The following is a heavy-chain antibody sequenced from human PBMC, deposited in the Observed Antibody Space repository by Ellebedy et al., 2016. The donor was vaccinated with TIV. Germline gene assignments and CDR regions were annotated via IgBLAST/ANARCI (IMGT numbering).Heavy chain of an antibody. V-gene: IGHV3-48*01. Sequence: GESLKISXAASGFTFSSYSMNWVRQAPGKGLEWVSYISSSSSTIYYADSVKGRFTISRDNAKNSLYLQMNSLRAEDTAVYYCAKGSYGSPDDYWGQGTLVTVSS. CDR1: GFTFSSYS. CDR2: ISSSSSTI. CDR3: AKGSYGSPDDY. J-gene: IGHJ4*02. D-gene: IGHD5-18*01.